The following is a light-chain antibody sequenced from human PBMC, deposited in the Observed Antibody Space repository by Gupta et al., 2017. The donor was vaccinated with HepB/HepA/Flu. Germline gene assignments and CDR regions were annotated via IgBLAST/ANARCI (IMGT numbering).Light chain of an antibody. Sequence: SYVLTQPPSVSVAPGQTATTNCGGNNSGIKSVHWYQQKPGQAPLLIMFYDKDRPAGIPGRFSASNSGGTATLTISRAAEGEAADYYCHKGDSSSHHVFGPGTKITVL. CDR3: HKGDSSSHHV. CDR2: YDK. CDR1: NSGIKS. V-gene: IGLV3-21*04. J-gene: IGLJ1*01.